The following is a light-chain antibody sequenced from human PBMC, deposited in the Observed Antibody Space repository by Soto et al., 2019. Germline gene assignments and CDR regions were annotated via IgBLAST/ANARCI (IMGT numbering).Light chain of an antibody. J-gene: IGKJ4*01. CDR3: QQYDSFPLA. V-gene: IGKV1-5*03. CDR2: EAS. Sequence: DIQMTQSPPTLSASVGDRXTIXXXASQDIDNWLAWYKQKPGESPKMLVFEASSLQSGVPSRFSGSGSGTRFTLTITNLQPDDFATYYCQQYDSFPLAFGGGTKVEIK. CDR1: QDIDNW.